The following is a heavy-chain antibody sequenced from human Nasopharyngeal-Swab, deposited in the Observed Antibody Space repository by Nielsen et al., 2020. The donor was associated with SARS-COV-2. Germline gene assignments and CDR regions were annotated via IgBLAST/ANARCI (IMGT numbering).Heavy chain of an antibody. D-gene: IGHD2-15*01. CDR2: ISGYGGTT. CDR1: GFNLRSYA. J-gene: IGHJ5*01. V-gene: IGHV3-64*01. Sequence: VSLKISCAASGFNLRSYAMHWVRQSPGKGLEFVSVISGYGGTTFYANSVKDRFTISRDNSKNTLYLQLGSLRPEDTAVYYCARALGGHPDSWGQGTLVTSSS. CDR3: ARALGGHPDS.